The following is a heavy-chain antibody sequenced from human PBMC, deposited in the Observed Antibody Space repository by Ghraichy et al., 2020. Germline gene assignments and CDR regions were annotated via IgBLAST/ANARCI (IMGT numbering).Heavy chain of an antibody. CDR2: IYHSGST. D-gene: IGHD3-3*01. V-gene: IGHV4-30-2*01. CDR3: ARAGYDFWSGVGAFDY. J-gene: IGHJ4*02. CDR1: GGSISSGGYS. Sequence: SQTLSLTCAVSGGSISSGGYSWSWIRQPPGKGLEWIGYIYHSGSTYYNPSLKSRVTISVDRSKNQFSLKLSSVTAADTAVYYCARAGYDFWSGVGAFDYWGQGTLVTVSS.